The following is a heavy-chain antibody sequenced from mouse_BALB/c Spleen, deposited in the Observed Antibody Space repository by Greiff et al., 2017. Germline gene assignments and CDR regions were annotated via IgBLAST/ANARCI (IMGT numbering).Heavy chain of an antibody. V-gene: IGHV5-6-5*01. J-gene: IGHJ3*01. D-gene: IGHD2-4*01. CDR1: GFTFSSYA. Sequence: EVQRVESGGGLVKPGGSLKLSCAASGFTFSSYAMSWVRQTPEKRLEWVASISSGGSTYYPDSVKGRFTISRDNARNILYLQMSSLRSEDTAMYYCAREGLRAAWFAYWGQGTLVTVSA. CDR2: ISSGGST. CDR3: AREGLRAAWFAY.